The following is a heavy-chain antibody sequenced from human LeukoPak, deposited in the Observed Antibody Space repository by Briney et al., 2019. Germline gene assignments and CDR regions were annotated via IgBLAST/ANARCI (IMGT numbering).Heavy chain of an antibody. V-gene: IGHV3-21*01. CDR1: GFTFSSYS. CDR2: ISSSSSYI. CDR3: ARGSPPVVGATVSAWFDP. D-gene: IGHD1-26*01. Sequence: GGSLRLSCAASGFTFSSYSMNWVRQAPGKWLEWVSSISSSSSYIYYADSVKGRFTISRDNAKNSLYLQMNSLRAEDTAVYYCARGSPPVVGATVSAWFDPWGQGTLVTVSS. J-gene: IGHJ5*02.